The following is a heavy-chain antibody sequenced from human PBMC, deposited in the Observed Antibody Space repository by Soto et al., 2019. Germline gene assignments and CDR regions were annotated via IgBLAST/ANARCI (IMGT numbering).Heavy chain of an antibody. CDR1: EFTFSNYW. D-gene: IGHD3-10*01. J-gene: IGHJ5*02. Sequence: EVQLVESGGSSVQPGGSLRLSCAASEFTFSNYWMSWVRQSSGKGLEWVANLNQDGSDKYYVDSVKGRFTISRDNTNNSLYLQMNSLRGDDTAVYYCARAGSAGSVDAWGQGTLVTVSS. V-gene: IGHV3-7*03. CDR2: LNQDGSDK. CDR3: ARAGSAGSVDA.